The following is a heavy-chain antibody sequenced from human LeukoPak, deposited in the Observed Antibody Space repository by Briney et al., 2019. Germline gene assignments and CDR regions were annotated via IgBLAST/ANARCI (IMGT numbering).Heavy chain of an antibody. V-gene: IGHV3-30-3*01. CDR1: GFTFSSYA. Sequence: GGSLRLSCAASGFTFSSYAMHWVRQAPGKGLEWVAVISYDGSNKYYADSVKGRFTISRDNSKNTLYLQMNSLRAEDTAVYYCASKLYGDLLDYWGQGTLVTVSS. CDR2: ISYDGSNK. D-gene: IGHD2-21*01. J-gene: IGHJ4*02. CDR3: ASKLYGDLLDY.